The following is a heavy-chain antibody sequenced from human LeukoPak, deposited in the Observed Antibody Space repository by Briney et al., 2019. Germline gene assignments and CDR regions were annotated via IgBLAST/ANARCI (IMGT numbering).Heavy chain of an antibody. D-gene: IGHD2-2*01. CDR3: ARESAAISYFDY. CDR2: IIPIFGTA. J-gene: IGHJ4*02. V-gene: IGHV1-69*05. Sequence: SVKVSCKASGGTFSSYAISWVRQAPGQGLEWMGGIIPIFGTANYAQKFQGRVTITTDESTSTAYMEPSSLRSEDTAVYYCARESAAISYFDYWGQGTLVTVSS. CDR1: GGTFSSYA.